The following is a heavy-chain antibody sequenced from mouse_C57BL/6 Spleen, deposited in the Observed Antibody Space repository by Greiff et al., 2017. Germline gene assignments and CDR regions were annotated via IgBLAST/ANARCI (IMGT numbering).Heavy chain of an antibody. CDR1: GFTFSDYG. D-gene: IGHD3-2*02. CDR2: ISSGSSTI. CDR3: ARPTAQAMAWFAY. Sequence: EVHLVESGGGLVKPGGSLKLSCAASGFTFSDYGMHWVRQAPEKGLEWVAYISSGSSTIYYADTVKGRFTISRDNAKNTLFLQMTSLRSEDTAMYYCARPTAQAMAWFAYWGQGTLVTVSA. J-gene: IGHJ3*01. V-gene: IGHV5-17*01.